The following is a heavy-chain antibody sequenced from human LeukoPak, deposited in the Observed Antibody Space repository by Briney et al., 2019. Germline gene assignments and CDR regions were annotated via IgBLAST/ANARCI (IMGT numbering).Heavy chain of an antibody. CDR3: ASYLRGYMDV. Sequence: GGSLRLSCAASGFTFSSYSMNWVRQAPGKGLEWVSSISSSSSYKYYADSVKGRFTISRDNAKNSLYLQMNSLRAEDTAVYYCASYLRGYMDVWGKGTTVTVSS. J-gene: IGHJ6*03. D-gene: IGHD3-10*01. CDR2: ISSSSSYK. CDR1: GFTFSSYS. V-gene: IGHV3-21*01.